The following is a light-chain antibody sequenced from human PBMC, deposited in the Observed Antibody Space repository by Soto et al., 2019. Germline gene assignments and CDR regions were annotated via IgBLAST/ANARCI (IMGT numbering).Light chain of an antibody. J-gene: IGKJ1*01. CDR2: AAS. CDR1: QSISSY. V-gene: IGKV1-39*01. Sequence: DIQMTQSPSSLSASVGDRVTITCRASQSISSYLNWYQQKPGKAPKLLIYAASSLQSGVPSRFSGSGSGTDFTLTISSLQPEDFANYYGQQSYSTHSWTFGQGTKVDIK. CDR3: QQSYSTHSWT.